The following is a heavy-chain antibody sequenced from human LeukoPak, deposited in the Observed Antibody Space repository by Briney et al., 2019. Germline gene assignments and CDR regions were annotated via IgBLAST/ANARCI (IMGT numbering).Heavy chain of an antibody. V-gene: IGHV3-30-3*01. J-gene: IGHJ4*02. Sequence: SGGSLRLSCAASGFTFSSYAMHWVRQAPGKGLEWVAVISYDGSNKYYADSVKGRFTISRDNSKNTLYLQMNSLRAEDTAVYYCARVPPNCSSTSCYWILDYWGQGTLVTVSS. CDR2: ISYDGSNK. CDR3: ARVPPNCSSTSCYWILDY. CDR1: GFTFSSYA. D-gene: IGHD2-2*01.